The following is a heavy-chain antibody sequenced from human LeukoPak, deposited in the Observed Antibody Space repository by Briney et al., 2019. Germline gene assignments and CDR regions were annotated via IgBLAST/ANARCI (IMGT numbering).Heavy chain of an antibody. V-gene: IGHV3-30*04. D-gene: IGHD2-2*01. CDR1: GFTFSTYA. CDR3: ARGYCNSNICYGDHFEY. J-gene: IGHJ4*02. Sequence: GGSLRPSCTASGFTFSTYAMHWVRQAPGKGLEWMAITPYDGSNTYYADSVKGRFTISRDYSKNTVYLQMNNLTAEDTAVYYCARGYCNSNICYGDHFEYWGQGTLVTVSS. CDR2: TPYDGSNT.